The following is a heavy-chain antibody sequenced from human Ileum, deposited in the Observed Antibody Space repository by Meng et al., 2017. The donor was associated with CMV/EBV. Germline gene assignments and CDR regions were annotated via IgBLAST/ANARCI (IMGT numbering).Heavy chain of an antibody. V-gene: IGHV3-15*07. J-gene: IGHJ4*02. D-gene: IGHD1-14*01. Sequence: LSCSFSRLTFTDAWMRWVRQAPGRGLEWVGRITNDGPTDYAAPVKGRFTISRDDSKDTVYLQMNSLKTEDTAVYYCSHLGTVFGRFDSWGQGTLVTVSS. CDR1: RLTFTDAW. CDR2: ITNDGPT. CDR3: SHLGTVFGRFDS.